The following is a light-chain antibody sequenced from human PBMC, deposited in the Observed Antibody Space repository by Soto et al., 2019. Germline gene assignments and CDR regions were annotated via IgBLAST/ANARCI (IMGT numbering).Light chain of an antibody. CDR3: QQRSNWPIT. Sequence: ETVLTQSPATLSLSPGERATLSCRASQSVTSYLAWYQQKPAQAPRLLIYDASSRPPGIPATFSGSGSATAITLTISTLAPKDSAVYYCQQRSNWPITFGRGARLEIK. CDR1: QSVTSY. V-gene: IGKV3-11*01. J-gene: IGKJ5*01. CDR2: DAS.